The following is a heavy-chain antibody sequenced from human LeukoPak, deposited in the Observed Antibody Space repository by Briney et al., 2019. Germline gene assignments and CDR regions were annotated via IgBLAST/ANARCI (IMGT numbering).Heavy chain of an antibody. CDR1: GFTLSSYW. CDR3: ARSPTFSGSYPLIYFVC. CDR2: INSDGSST. J-gene: IGHJ4*02. V-gene: IGHV3-74*01. D-gene: IGHD1-26*01. Sequence: GGSLRLSCAASGFTLSSYWMHWVRQAPGKGLVWVSRINSDGSSTSYADSVKGRFTISRDNAKNTLYLQMNSLRAEDTAVYYCARSPTFSGSYPLIYFVCWGRRTLVTVSS.